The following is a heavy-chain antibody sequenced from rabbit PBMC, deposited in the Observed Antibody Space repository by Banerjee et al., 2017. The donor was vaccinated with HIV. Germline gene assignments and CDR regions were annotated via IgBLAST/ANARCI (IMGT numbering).Heavy chain of an antibody. Sequence: QSLEESGGDLVKPGASLTLTCTASGFSFSSSYYVCWVRQAPGKGLEWIGYIDPVFGSTYYASWVNGRFTISSHNAQNTLYLQLNSLTAADTATYFCVRDLYSSGWARLDLWGPGTLVTVS. J-gene: IGHJ3*01. V-gene: IGHV1S40*01. CDR2: IDPVFGST. CDR3: VRDLYSSGWARLDL. D-gene: IGHD4-1*01. CDR1: GFSFSSSYY.